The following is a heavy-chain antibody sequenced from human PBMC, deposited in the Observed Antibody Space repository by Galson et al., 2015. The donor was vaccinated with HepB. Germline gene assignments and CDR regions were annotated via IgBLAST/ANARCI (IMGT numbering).Heavy chain of an antibody. D-gene: IGHD3-22*01. Sequence: SLRLSCAASGFTFSNYAMSWVRQAPRKGLEWVSGISGSGGSTFYADSVKGRFTISRDNSKNTLYLQMNSLRAEDTAIYYCAKANAGITMIAVVVTTWDYWGQGTLVTVSS. J-gene: IGHJ4*02. CDR1: GFTFSNYA. CDR2: ISGSGGST. CDR3: AKANAGITMIAVVVTTWDY. V-gene: IGHV3-23*01.